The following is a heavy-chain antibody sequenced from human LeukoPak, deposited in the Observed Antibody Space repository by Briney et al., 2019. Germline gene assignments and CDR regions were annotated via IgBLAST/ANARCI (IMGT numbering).Heavy chain of an antibody. V-gene: IGHV4-59*11. CDR1: GGSISSHY. J-gene: IGHJ3*02. CDR2: IYYSGST. Sequence: PSETLSLTCTVSGGSISSHYWSWIRQPPGKGLEWIGYIYYSGSTNYNPSLKSRVTISVDTSKNQFSLKLSPVTAADTAVHYCARASGSGTWCGEAPTDAFDIWGQGTMVTVSS. CDR3: ARASGSGTWCGEAPTDAFDI. D-gene: IGHD3-10*01.